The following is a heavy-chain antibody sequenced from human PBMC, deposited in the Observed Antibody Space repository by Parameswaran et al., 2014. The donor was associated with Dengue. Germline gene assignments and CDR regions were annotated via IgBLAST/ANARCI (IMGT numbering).Heavy chain of an antibody. CDR2: IRPYTGDT. Sequence: WVRQAPGQGLEWMGWIRPYTGDTDYARKLQGRVTITTDTSTNTAYMELRSLRSDDTAVYYCALTYGSGSYWTWGQGTLVTVSS. D-gene: IGHD3-10*01. CDR3: ALTYGSGSYWT. J-gene: IGHJ4*02. V-gene: IGHV1-18*01.